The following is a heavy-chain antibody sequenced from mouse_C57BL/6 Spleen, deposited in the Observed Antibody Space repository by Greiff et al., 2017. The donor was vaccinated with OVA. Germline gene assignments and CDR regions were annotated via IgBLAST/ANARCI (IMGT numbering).Heavy chain of an antibody. D-gene: IGHD1-1*01. CDR3: TPHYYGSSYVIAY. CDR2: IDPENGDT. CDR1: GFNIKDDY. J-gene: IGHJ3*01. V-gene: IGHV14-4*01. Sequence: VQLQQSGAELVRPGASVKLSCTASGFNIKDDYMHWVKQRPEQGLEWIGWIDPENGDTAYASKFQGKATITADTSSNTAYLQLSSLTSEDTAVYYCTPHYYGSSYVIAYWGQGTLVTVSA.